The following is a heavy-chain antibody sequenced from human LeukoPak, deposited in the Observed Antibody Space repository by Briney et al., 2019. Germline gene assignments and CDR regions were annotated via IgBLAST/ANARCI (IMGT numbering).Heavy chain of an antibody. CDR1: GFTFNTYS. V-gene: IGHV3-48*03. J-gene: IGHJ4*02. CDR3: ARGGGSGSYYKQPLGY. Sequence: GGSLRLSCAASGFTFNTYSMHWVRQAPGKGLEWVSYISSSGSTIYYADSVKGRFTISRDNAKNSLYLQMNSLRAEDTAVYYCARGGGSGSYYKQPLGYWGQGTLVTVSS. CDR2: ISSSGSTI. D-gene: IGHD3-10*01.